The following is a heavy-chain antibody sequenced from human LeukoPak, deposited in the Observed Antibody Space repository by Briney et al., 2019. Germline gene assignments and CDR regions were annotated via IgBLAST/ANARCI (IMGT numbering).Heavy chain of an antibody. Sequence: SETLSLTCAVYGGSFSGYYWSWIRQPPGKGLEWIGEINHSGSTNYNPSLKSRVTISVDTSKNQFSLTLSSVTAADTAVYYCARDGGYVPFRFWGQGTLVTVSS. CDR3: ARDGGYVPFRF. D-gene: IGHD5-12*01. CDR1: GGSFSGYY. CDR2: INHSGST. V-gene: IGHV4-34*01. J-gene: IGHJ4*02.